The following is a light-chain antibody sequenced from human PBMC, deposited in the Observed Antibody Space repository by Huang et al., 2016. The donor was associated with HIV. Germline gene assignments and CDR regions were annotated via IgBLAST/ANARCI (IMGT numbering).Light chain of an antibody. Sequence: EIVLTQSPATLSLSPGERATLSCKASQSVSSSLAWYQQKPRQAPRLLIYDTSNRATGIPARFSGSESGTDFTLTISSLEPEDFAVYYCQQRSNWPLFTFGPGTKVDIK. J-gene: IGKJ3*01. CDR1: QSVSSS. CDR2: DTS. CDR3: QQRSNWPLFT. V-gene: IGKV3-11*01.